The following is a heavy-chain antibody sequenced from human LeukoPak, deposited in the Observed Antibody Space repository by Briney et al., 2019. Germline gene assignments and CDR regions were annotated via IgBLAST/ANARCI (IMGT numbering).Heavy chain of an antibody. Sequence: SVKVSCKASGGTFSSYAIGWVRQAPGQGLEWMGRIIPILGIANYAQKFQGRVTITADKSTSTAYMELSSLRSEDTAVYYCARALEVFGTRFDPWGQGTLVTVSS. CDR3: ARALEVFGTRFDP. V-gene: IGHV1-69*04. J-gene: IGHJ5*02. CDR1: GGTFSSYA. D-gene: IGHD3-3*01. CDR2: IIPILGIA.